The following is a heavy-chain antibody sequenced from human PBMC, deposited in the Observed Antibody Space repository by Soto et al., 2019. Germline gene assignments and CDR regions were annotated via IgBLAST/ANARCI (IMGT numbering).Heavy chain of an antibody. Sequence: GGSLRLSCAASGFTFSSYSMNWVRQAPGKGLEWVSYISSSSSTIYYADSVKGRFTISRDNAKNSLYLQMNNLRAEDTAVYYCGRDPSSWYGGGHDAFETWGKGTTVTV. J-gene: IGHJ3*02. CDR2: ISSSSSTI. CDR1: GFTFSSYS. V-gene: IGHV3-48*01. D-gene: IGHD6-13*01. CDR3: GRDPSSWYGGGHDAFET.